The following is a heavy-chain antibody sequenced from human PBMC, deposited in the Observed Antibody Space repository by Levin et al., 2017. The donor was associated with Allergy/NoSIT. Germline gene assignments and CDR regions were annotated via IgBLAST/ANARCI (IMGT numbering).Heavy chain of an antibody. CDR2: IGTAGDT. CDR1: GFTFSSYD. Sequence: PGGSLRLSCAASGFTFSSYDMHWVRQATGKGLEWVSAIGTAGDTYYPGSVKGRFTISRENAKNSLYLQMNSLRAGDTAVYYCARGTDFWSGYYPLEFDYGMDVWGQGTTVTVSS. J-gene: IGHJ6*02. V-gene: IGHV3-13*01. CDR3: ARGTDFWSGYYPLEFDYGMDV. D-gene: IGHD3-3*01.